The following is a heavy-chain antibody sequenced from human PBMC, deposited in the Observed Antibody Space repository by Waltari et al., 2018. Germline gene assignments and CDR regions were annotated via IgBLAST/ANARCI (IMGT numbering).Heavy chain of an antibody. D-gene: IGHD7-27*01. V-gene: IGHV4-39*07. J-gene: IGHJ4*02. Sequence: QLQLQESGPGLVKPSETLSLTCTVSGGSIRSSSYYWGWIRQPPGKGLEWIGSIYYSGSTYYNPSLKSRVTISVDTSKNQFSLKLSSVTAADTAVYYCARDRATGDLGYWGQGTLVTVSS. CDR1: GGSIRSSSYY. CDR2: IYYSGST. CDR3: ARDRATGDLGY.